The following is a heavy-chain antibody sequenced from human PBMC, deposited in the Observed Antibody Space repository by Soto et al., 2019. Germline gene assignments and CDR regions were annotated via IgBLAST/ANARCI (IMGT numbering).Heavy chain of an antibody. J-gene: IGHJ5*02. V-gene: IGHV3-73*02. CDR1: GFTFSGSA. CDR3: TRQWGDSSSGWFDP. Sequence: EVQLVESGGGLVQPGGSLKLSCAASGFTFSGSAMHWVRQASGKGLEWVGRIRRKANTYATAYAASVKGSFTISRDDSKNTAYLQMNSLKTEDTAVYYCTRQWGDSSSGWFDPWGQGTLVTVSS. D-gene: IGHD6-13*01. CDR2: IRRKANTYAT.